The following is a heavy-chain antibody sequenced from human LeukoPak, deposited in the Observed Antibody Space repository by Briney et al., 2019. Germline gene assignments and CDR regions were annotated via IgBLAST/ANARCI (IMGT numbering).Heavy chain of an antibody. CDR2: ISSSSSYI. V-gene: IGHV3-21*01. CDR1: GFTFSSYS. Sequence: GGSLRLSCAASGFTFSSYSMNWVRQAPGKGLEWVSSISSSSSYIYYADSVKGRFTISRDNAKNSLYLQMNSLRAEDTAVYYCARDLGSGSSFDYWGQRTLVTVSS. J-gene: IGHJ4*02. D-gene: IGHD3-10*01. CDR3: ARDLGSGSSFDY.